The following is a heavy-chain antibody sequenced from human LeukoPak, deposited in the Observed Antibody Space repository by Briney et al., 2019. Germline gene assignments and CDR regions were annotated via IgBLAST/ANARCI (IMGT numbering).Heavy chain of an antibody. CDR1: GFTFSDHY. CDR3: AGQNSGTTGTFDY. CDR2: ARNKANSYTT. Sequence: GGSLRLSCAASGFTFSDHYMDWVRQAPGKGREGVGRARNKANSYTTEYAASVKGRFTISRDESKNSLYLQMNSLKTEDTGVYYCAGQNSGTTGTFDYWGQGTLVTVSS. V-gene: IGHV3-72*01. D-gene: IGHD5-12*01. J-gene: IGHJ4*02.